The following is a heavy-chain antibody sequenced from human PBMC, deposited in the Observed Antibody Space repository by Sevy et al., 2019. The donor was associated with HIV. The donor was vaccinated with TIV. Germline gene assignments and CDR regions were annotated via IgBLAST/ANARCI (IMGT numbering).Heavy chain of an antibody. CDR2: IYYSGST. J-gene: IGHJ4*02. D-gene: IGHD3-22*01. CDR1: GGSISSGGYY. V-gene: IGHV4-31*03. CDR3: ARDRGYYDSSGSFDY. Sequence: SETLSLTCTVSGGSISSGGYYWSWIRQHLGKGLEWIGYIYYSGSTYYNPSLKSRVTISVDTSKNQFSLKLSSVTAADTAVYYCARDRGYYDSSGSFDYWGQGTLVTVSS.